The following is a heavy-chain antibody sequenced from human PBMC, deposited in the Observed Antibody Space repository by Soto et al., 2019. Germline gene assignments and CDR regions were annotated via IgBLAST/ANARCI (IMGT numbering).Heavy chain of an antibody. Sequence: PGGSLRLSCAASEFTFSSYAMSWVRQAPGKGLEWVSGISGSGATTYYADSVKGRLTISRDNSKNTLYLQMNSLRAEDTAVYYCAKGYCSSTSCSRGYFDSWGQGTLVTVS. D-gene: IGHD2-2*01. V-gene: IGHV3-23*01. CDR2: ISGSGATT. J-gene: IGHJ4*02. CDR1: EFTFSSYA. CDR3: AKGYCSSTSCSRGYFDS.